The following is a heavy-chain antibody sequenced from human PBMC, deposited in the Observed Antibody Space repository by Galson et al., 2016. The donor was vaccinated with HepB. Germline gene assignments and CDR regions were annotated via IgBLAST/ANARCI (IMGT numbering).Heavy chain of an antibody. D-gene: IGHD4-11*01. CDR2: INTYDGNT. CDR3: ARGSGYSNSPSGYAMDV. J-gene: IGHJ6*02. V-gene: IGHV1-18*01. Sequence: SVKVSCKASADTFGTYGISWVRQAPGQGLEWMGWINTYDGNTNYAQNLQGRVTMTTDTSTSTAYMELRSLRSDDTAVYYCARGSGYSNSPSGYAMDVWGQGTTVTVSS. CDR1: ADTFGTYG.